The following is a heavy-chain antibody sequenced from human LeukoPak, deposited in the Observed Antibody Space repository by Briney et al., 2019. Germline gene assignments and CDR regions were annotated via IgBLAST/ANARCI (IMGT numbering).Heavy chain of an antibody. J-gene: IGHJ4*02. CDR3: AHRGSGYYNY. Sequence: SAPTLVNNTYTLTLTCTFSGFSLPTRGEGLDWIRQPPGKALERLAPLYWNDDETYTTSPTSRLTIIKHTTKNSVDLTMYNFAPVDTATYDCAHRGSGYYNYWGQGTVVTVPS. V-gene: IGHV2-5*01. D-gene: IGHD3-22*01. CDR1: GFSLPTRGEG. CDR2: LYWNDDE.